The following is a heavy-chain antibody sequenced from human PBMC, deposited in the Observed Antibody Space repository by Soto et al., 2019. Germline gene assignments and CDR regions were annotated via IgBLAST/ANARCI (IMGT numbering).Heavy chain of an antibody. J-gene: IGHJ4*02. V-gene: IGHV1-18*01. D-gene: IGHD1-26*01. CDR2: VSSYTSKT. Sequence: ASVKVSCKASGYTFISYGISWVRQAPGQGLEWMGWVSSYTSKTNYAQKVQGRVTMTTDTSTRTAYMELRSLRSDDTAVYYCARDLDSGNYYFDYWGQGTLVTVSS. CDR1: GYTFISYG. CDR3: ARDLDSGNYYFDY.